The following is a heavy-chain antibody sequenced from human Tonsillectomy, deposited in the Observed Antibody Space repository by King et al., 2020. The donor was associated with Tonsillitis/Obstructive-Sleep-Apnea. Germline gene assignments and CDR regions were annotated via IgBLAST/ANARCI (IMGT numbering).Heavy chain of an antibody. Sequence: VQLVESGGGLIQPGGSLRLSCAASGFTVSSNYMNWVRQAPGKGLEWVSSIESGGRKYYADSVKGRFTISRDKSKNTLYLQMNSLRAEDTAVYYCARGRVVPAAPFDYWGQGTLVTVSS. D-gene: IGHD2-2*01. J-gene: IGHJ4*02. CDR3: ARGRVVPAAPFDY. V-gene: IGHV3-53*01. CDR2: IESGGRK. CDR1: GFTVSSNY.